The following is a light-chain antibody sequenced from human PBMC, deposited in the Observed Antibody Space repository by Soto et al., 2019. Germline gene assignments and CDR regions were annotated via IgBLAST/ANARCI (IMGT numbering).Light chain of an antibody. J-gene: IGLJ3*02. CDR2: DVS. CDR1: SSDVGGYNF. V-gene: IGLV2-14*03. Sequence: QSALTQPASVSGSPGQSITISCTGTSSDVGGYNFVSWYQHHPGKAPKLVIYDVSNRPSGVSSRFSGSKSGNTASLTISGLQAEDEADYYCSSYTSTSTGVFGGGTKLTVL. CDR3: SSYTSTSTGV.